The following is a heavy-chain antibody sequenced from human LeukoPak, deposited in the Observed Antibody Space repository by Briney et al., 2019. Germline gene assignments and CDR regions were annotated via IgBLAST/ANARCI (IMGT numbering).Heavy chain of an antibody. J-gene: IGHJ3*02. Sequence: SQTLSLTCTVSGGSISSGDYYRSWIRQPPGKCLEWLGYIYYSGSTYYNPSLKSRVTISVDTSKNQFSPKLSSVTAADTAVYYCAREGVVPAAPPILGAFDIWGQGTMVTVSS. CDR3: AREGVVPAAPPILGAFDI. D-gene: IGHD2-2*01. CDR2: IYYSGST. CDR1: GGSISSGDYY. V-gene: IGHV4-30-4*01.